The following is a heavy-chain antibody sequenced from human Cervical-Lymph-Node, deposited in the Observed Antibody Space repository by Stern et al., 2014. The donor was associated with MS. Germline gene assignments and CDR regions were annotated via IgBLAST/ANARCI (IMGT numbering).Heavy chain of an antibody. CDR1: GGDFDTFA. Sequence: QVQLVQSGAEVKKPGSSVKVSCKASGGDFDTFAISWVQQAPGQGLEWMGGIVPVFGTVEYAQKFQGRVTITAEMSTSTSYMEVTNLRSEDTAVYYCAREISSLALDVWGQGTTVTVS. CDR3: AREISSLALDV. J-gene: IGHJ6*02. V-gene: IGHV1-69*06. D-gene: IGHD3-10*01. CDR2: IVPVFGTV.